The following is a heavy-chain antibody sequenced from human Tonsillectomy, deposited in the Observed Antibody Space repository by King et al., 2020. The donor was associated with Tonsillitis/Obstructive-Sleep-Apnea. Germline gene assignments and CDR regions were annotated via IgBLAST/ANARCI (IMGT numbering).Heavy chain of an antibody. CDR3: AREGGYSGYDRYFDY. CDR2: ISSSSSYT. CDR1: GFTFSDYY. V-gene: IGHV3-11*05. Sequence: VQLVESGGGLVKPGGSLRLSCAASGFTFSDYYMSWIRQAPGKGLEGVSYISSSSSYTNYADSVKGRFTISRDNAKNSLYLQMNSLRAEDTAVYYCAREGGYSGYDRYFDYWGQGTLVTVSS. J-gene: IGHJ4*02. D-gene: IGHD5-12*01.